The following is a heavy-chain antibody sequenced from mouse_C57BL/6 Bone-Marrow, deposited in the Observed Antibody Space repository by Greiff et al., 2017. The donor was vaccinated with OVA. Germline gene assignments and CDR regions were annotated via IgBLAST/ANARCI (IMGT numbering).Heavy chain of an antibody. CDR3: ASHYYSGSSYDY. D-gene: IGHD1-1*01. CDR2: IRNKANGYTT. Sequence: EVKLMESGGGLVQPGGSLSLSCAASGFTFTDYYMSWVRQPPGKALEWLGFIRNKANGYTTEYSASVKGRFTISRDNSQSILYLQMNALRAEDSATYYCASHYYSGSSYDYWGQGTTLTVSS. CDR1: GFTFTDYY. J-gene: IGHJ2*01. V-gene: IGHV7-3*01.